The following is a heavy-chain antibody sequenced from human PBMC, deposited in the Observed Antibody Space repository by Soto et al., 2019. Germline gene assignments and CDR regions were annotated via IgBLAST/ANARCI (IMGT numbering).Heavy chain of an antibody. Sequence: QVQLVQSEGEVKKPGASVKVSCKASGYTFLDYGISWLRQAPGQGLEWMGWISAYNGDTKFAQSLQGRVIMTVDTSATTGYMVLTSLTYDDPAVYYCARSVRTTDCFDPCGQGSLVTVSS. CDR1: GYTFLDYG. J-gene: IGHJ5*02. V-gene: IGHV1-18*01. CDR2: ISAYNGDT. D-gene: IGHD1-1*01. CDR3: ARSVRTTDCFDP.